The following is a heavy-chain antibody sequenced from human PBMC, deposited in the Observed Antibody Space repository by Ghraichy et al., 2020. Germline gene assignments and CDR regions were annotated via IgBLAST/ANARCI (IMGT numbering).Heavy chain of an antibody. CDR1: GASVSRNTFY. CDR3: ARQTGFGYRPAIHEFYFES. J-gene: IGHJ4*02. CDR2: IYSSGNT. V-gene: IGHV4-39*01. D-gene: IGHD5-24*01. Sequence: SETLSLTCNVSGASVSRNTFYWGWFRQPQGKGLEWIGNIYSSGNTFFNPSLSSRAAISMDSSKNQFSLTLNSVTAADTALYFCARQTGFGYRPAIHEFYFESWGQGAPVTVTS.